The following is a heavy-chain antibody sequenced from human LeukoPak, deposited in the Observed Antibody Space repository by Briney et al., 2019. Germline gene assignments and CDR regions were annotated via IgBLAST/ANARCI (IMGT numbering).Heavy chain of an antibody. CDR3: ARVSRYYDSSGYYYEYFQH. D-gene: IGHD3-22*01. V-gene: IGHV3-30-3*01. CDR1: GFTFSSYA. J-gene: IGHJ1*01. CDR2: ISYDGSNK. Sequence: GGSLRLSCAASGFTFSSYAMHWVRQAPGKGLEWVAVISYDGSNKYYADSVKGRFTISRDNSKNTLYLQMNSLRAEDTAVYYCARVSRYYDSSGYYYEYFQHWGQGTLVTVSS.